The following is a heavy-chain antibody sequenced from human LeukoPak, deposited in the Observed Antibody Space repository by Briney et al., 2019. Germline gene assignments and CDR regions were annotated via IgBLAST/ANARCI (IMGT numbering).Heavy chain of an antibody. J-gene: IGHJ4*02. Sequence: ASVKVSCKASGYTFTSYGISWVRQAPGQGLEWMGWISAYNGNTNYAQKLQGRVTMTTDTSTSTAYMELRSLRSDDTAVYYCAREISATCYDSSGYYIFGYWGQGTLVTVSS. V-gene: IGHV1-18*01. CDR2: ISAYNGNT. D-gene: IGHD3-22*01. CDR3: AREISATCYDSSGYYIFGY. CDR1: GYTFTSYG.